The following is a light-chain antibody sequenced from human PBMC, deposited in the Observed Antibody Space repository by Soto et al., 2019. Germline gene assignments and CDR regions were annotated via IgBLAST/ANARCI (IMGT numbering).Light chain of an antibody. Sequence: DIVMTQSPDSLAVSLGERATINCKSSRSVLYSSNNKNYLVWYQQKSGQPPKLLISWASIRESGVPDRFSGSGSGTDFNLTISSLQAEDVAVYYCQQYYSTPPTFGQGTKVEI. CDR3: QQYYSTPPT. J-gene: IGKJ1*01. CDR2: WAS. V-gene: IGKV4-1*01. CDR1: RSVLYSSNNKNY.